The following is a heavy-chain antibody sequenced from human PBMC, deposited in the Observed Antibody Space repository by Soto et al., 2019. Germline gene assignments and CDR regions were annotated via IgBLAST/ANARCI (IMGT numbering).Heavy chain of an antibody. CDR1: GFIFDEYA. V-gene: IGHV3-23*01. CDR3: AKGDWADC. CDR2: INSGGDTK. Sequence: EVQLLQSGGGLVQPGGSLILSCAASGFIFDEYAMTWVRQAPGRGLEWVSTINSGGDTKYYADSVKGRFTISRDNSENTLFLQMNSLRADDTAMYFCAKGDWADCWGQGTLVTVSS. J-gene: IGHJ4*02. D-gene: IGHD3-16*01.